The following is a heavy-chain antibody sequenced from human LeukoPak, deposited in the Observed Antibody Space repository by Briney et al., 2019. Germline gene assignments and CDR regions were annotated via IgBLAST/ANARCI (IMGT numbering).Heavy chain of an antibody. J-gene: IGHJ4*02. CDR1: GGSISSYY. D-gene: IGHD2-15*01. V-gene: IGHV4-59*01. CDR3: ARKVYSFDVFDY. Sequence: SETLSLTCTVSGGSISSYYWSWIRQPPGKALEWIGYIFHSGTANYHPSLKSRVTISIDTSENQFSLKLRSVTAADTAVYYCARKVYSFDVFDYWGQGTLVTVSS. CDR2: IFHSGTA.